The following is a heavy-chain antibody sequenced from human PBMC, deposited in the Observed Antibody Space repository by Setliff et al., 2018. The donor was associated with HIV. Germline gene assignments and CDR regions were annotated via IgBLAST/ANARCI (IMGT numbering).Heavy chain of an antibody. Sequence: GASVKVSCAASGFTFSSYSMNWVRQAPGKGLEWVSDIGGSGSAIYYADSVKGRFTISRDNAKNSLYLQLNSLRAEDTAVYYCVRDASPDYDSGGYSAGGHWGRGTLVTVSS. J-gene: IGHJ4*02. CDR3: VRDASPDYDSGGYSAGGH. CDR2: IGGSGSAI. D-gene: IGHD3-22*01. V-gene: IGHV3-48*01. CDR1: GFTFSSYS.